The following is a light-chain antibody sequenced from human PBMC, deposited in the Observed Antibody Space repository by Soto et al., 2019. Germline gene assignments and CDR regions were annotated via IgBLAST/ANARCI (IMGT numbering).Light chain of an antibody. Sequence: DIQMTQSPSSLSASVGDRVTITCRASQSISSYLNWYQQKPGKAPKLLICAASSLQSGVPSRFSGSGSGTDFTLNISSLQPEDFATYYCQQSYSTPRPFGQGTKVDIK. CDR1: QSISSY. CDR2: AAS. J-gene: IGKJ1*01. V-gene: IGKV1-39*01. CDR3: QQSYSTPRP.